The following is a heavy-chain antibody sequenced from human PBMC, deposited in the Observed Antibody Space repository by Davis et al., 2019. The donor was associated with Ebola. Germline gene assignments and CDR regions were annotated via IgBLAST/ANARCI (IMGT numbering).Heavy chain of an antibody. J-gene: IGHJ4*02. CDR1: GFTFSGSA. Sequence: GESLKISCAASGFTFSGSAMHWVRQASGKGLEWVGRIRSKANSYATGYAASVKGRFTISRDDSKNTAYLQMNSLKTEDTAVYYCTVVPAAHVDYWGQGALVTVSS. CDR3: TVVPAAHVDY. CDR2: IRSKANSYAT. V-gene: IGHV3-73*01. D-gene: IGHD2-2*01.